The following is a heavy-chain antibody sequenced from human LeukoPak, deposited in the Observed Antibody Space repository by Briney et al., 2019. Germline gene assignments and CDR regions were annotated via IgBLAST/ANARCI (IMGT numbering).Heavy chain of an antibody. Sequence: SETLSLTCTVSGGSASSGSYYWSWIRQPPGKGLEWIGYIYYSGSTNYNPSLKSRVTISVDTSKNQFSLKLSSVTAADTAVYYCATQYSGSFPYYYYGMDVWGQGTTVTVSS. CDR3: ATQYSGSFPYYYYGMDV. J-gene: IGHJ6*02. V-gene: IGHV4-61*01. CDR2: IYYSGST. D-gene: IGHD1-26*01. CDR1: GGSASSGSYY.